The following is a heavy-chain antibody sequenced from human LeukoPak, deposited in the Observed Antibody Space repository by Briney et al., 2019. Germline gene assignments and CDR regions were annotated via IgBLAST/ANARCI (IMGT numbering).Heavy chain of an antibody. CDR2: MFYSGST. J-gene: IGHJ3*02. Sequence: SETLSLTCTVSGGSISTSYWSWIRQPPGKGLEWIGYMFYSGSTKYNPSLKSRVTISVDTSKNQFSLKLSSVTAADTAVYYCARDVDTPMVDAFDIWGQGTMVTVSS. D-gene: IGHD5-18*01. V-gene: IGHV4-59*12. CDR3: ARDVDTPMVDAFDI. CDR1: GGSISTSY.